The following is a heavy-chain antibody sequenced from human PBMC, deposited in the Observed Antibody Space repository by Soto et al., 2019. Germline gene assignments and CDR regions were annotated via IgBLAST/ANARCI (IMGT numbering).Heavy chain of an antibody. V-gene: IGHV3-23*01. CDR3: AKVCYDFWSGYDDAFDI. Sequence: GGSLSLSCAASGFTFSSYAMSWVRQAPGKGLEWVSAISGSGGSTYYADSVKGRFTISRDNSKNTLYLQMNSLRAEDTAVYYCAKVCYDFWSGYDDAFDIWGQGTMVTVSS. J-gene: IGHJ3*02. CDR1: GFTFSSYA. CDR2: ISGSGGST. D-gene: IGHD3-3*01.